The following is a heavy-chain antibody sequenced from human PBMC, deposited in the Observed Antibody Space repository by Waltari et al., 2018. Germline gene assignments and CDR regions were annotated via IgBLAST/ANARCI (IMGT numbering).Heavy chain of an antibody. CDR2: INAGNGNT. J-gene: IGHJ4*02. D-gene: IGHD2-15*01. CDR1: GYTFTSYA. V-gene: IGHV1-3*03. CDR3: ARANCSGGSCQYYFDY. Sequence: QVQLVQSGAEVKKPGASVKVSCKASGYTFTSYAMHWVRQAPGQRLEWMGWINAGNGNTKYSQEFQGRVTITRDTSASTAYMELSSLRSEDTAVYYCARANCSGGSCQYYFDYWGQGTLVTVSS.